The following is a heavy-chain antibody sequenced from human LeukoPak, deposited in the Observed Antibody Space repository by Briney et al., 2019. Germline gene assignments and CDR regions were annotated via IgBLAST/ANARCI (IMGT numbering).Heavy chain of an antibody. V-gene: IGHV3-30*18. CDR3: AKARSGSSWPIFDY. CDR1: GFTFSSYG. D-gene: IGHD6-13*01. CDR2: ISYDGSNK. J-gene: IGHJ4*02. Sequence: GRSLRLSCAASGFTFSSYGMHWVRQAPGKGLEWVAVISYDGSNKYYADSVKGRFTISRDNSKNTLYLQMNSLRAEDTAVYYCAKARSGSSWPIFDYWGQGTLVTVSS.